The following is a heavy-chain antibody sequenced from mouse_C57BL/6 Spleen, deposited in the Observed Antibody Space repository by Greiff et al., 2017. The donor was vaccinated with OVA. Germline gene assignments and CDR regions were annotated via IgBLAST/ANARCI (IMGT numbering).Heavy chain of an antibody. CDR1: GYAFSSYW. V-gene: IGHV1-80*01. J-gene: IGHJ2*01. Sequence: QVQLKQSGAELVKPGASVKISCKASGYAFSSYWMNWVKQRPGKGLEWIGQIYPGDGDTNYNGKFKGKATLTADKSSSTAYMQLSSLTSEDSAVYFCAREDDGYHFDYWGQGTTLTVSS. CDR2: IYPGDGDT. D-gene: IGHD2-3*01. CDR3: AREDDGYHFDY.